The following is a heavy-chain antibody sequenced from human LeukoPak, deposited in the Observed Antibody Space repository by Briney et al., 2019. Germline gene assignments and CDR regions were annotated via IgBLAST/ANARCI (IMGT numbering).Heavy chain of an antibody. CDR2: ISSSSSYI. CDR1: GFTFSSYS. CDR3: ARERAWLQNDY. D-gene: IGHD5-24*01. Sequence: GGSLRLSCAASGFTFSSYSMNWVRQAPGKGLEWVSSISSSSSYIYYAGSVKGRFTISRDNAKNSLYLQMNSLRAEDTAVYYCARERAWLQNDYWGQGTLVTVSS. J-gene: IGHJ4*02. V-gene: IGHV3-21*01.